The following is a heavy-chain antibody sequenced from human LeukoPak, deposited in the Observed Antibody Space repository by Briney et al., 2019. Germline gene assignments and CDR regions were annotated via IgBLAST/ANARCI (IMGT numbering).Heavy chain of an antibody. D-gene: IGHD1-26*01. CDR2: LYYGGTT. CDR1: GGSINTDNYY. Sequence: PSETLSLTCTVSGGSINTDNYYWGWIRQPPGKGLEWIGSLYYGGTTYYNPSLKSRLTISLDTSNNQLSLKLSSVTAADTAVYYCARDLEGATSDPWGQGTLVTVSS. J-gene: IGHJ5*02. V-gene: IGHV4-39*07. CDR3: ARDLEGATSDP.